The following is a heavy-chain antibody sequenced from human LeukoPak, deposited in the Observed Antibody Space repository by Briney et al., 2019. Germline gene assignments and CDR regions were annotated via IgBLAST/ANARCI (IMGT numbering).Heavy chain of an antibody. J-gene: IGHJ4*02. CDR1: GFTFSIYT. D-gene: IGHD3-22*01. V-gene: IGHV3-21*01. CDR2: ISSSSNYI. Sequence: GGSLRLSCAASGFTFSIYTMNWVRQAPGKGLEWVSSISSSSNYIYYADSVKGRFTISRDNAKNSLYLQMNSLRAEDTAVYYCARDYDGSGYFGYWGQGTLVTVSS. CDR3: ARDYDGSGYFGY.